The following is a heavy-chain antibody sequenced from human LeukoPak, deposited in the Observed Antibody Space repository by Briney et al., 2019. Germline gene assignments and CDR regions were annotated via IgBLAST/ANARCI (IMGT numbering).Heavy chain of an antibody. CDR3: ASAHGGSGYDRPFDY. CDR2: IDSSASTA. D-gene: IGHD5-12*01. CDR1: RFYFSTYD. Sequence: GGSLRLSCTASRFYFSTYDMNWVRQVPGKGLEWVSYIDSSASTAYYAGSVQGRFTISRDNAKNSLYLQMRSLRVEDTTFYYCASAHGGSGYDRPFDYWGQGTLVTVSS. V-gene: IGHV3-48*03. J-gene: IGHJ4*02.